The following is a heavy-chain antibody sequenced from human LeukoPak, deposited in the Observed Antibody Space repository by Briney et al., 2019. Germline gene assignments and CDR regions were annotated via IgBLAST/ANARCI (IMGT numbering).Heavy chain of an antibody. Sequence: AGGSLRLSCAASGFTFSSYAMSWVRQAPGKGLEWVSAISGSGGSTYYADSAKGRFTISRDNSKNTLYLQMNSLRAEDTAVYYCAKAAYYYGSGQDDYWGQGALVTVSS. V-gene: IGHV3-23*01. CDR1: GFTFSSYA. D-gene: IGHD3-10*01. CDR3: AKAAYYYGSGQDDY. CDR2: ISGSGGST. J-gene: IGHJ4*02.